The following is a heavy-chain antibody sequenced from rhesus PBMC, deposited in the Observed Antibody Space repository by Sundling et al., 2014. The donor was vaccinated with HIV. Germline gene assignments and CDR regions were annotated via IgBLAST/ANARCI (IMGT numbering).Heavy chain of an antibody. D-gene: IGHD6-25*01. V-gene: IGHV3-54*02. CDR3: ARDSGTVDY. Sequence: EVQLVESGGGLVQPGGSLRLSCAASGFTFSSYGMHWVRQAPGKGLEWVAVISYDGSRKYYVDSVKDRFTISRDNSKNMLYLQMNNPKLQDTAVYYCARDSGTVDYWGQGVLVTVSS. CDR2: ISYDGSRK. CDR1: GFTFSSYG. J-gene: IGHJ4*01.